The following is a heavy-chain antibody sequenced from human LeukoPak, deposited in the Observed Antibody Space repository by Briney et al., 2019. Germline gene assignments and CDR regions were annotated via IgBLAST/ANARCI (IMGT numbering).Heavy chain of an antibody. J-gene: IGHJ4*02. CDR3: AGDRNSDWYSPLDY. Sequence: PGGSLRLSCAASGFTFSGYSMNWIRQAPGKGLEWVAIITATGDTAYYADSVKGRFTISRDNSRNTVYMQMDSLRAEDTAIYYCAGDRNSDWYSPLDYWGQGSQVTVSP. CDR2: ITATGDTA. D-gene: IGHD6-19*01. V-gene: IGHV3-23*01. CDR1: GFTFSGYS.